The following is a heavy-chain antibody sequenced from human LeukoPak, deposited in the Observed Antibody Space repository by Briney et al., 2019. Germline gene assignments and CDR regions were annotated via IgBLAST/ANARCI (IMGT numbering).Heavy chain of an antibody. D-gene: IGHD6-13*01. CDR3: ARKDKLVGSLGY. J-gene: IGHJ4*02. V-gene: IGHV3-48*03. Sequence: GGSLRLSCAASGFTFSSYEMNWVRQAPGKGLEWVSYISSSGSTIYDADSVKGRFTISRDNAKNSLYLQMNSLRAEDTAVYYCARKDKLVGSLGYWGQGTLVTVSS. CDR1: GFTFSSYE. CDR2: ISSSGSTI.